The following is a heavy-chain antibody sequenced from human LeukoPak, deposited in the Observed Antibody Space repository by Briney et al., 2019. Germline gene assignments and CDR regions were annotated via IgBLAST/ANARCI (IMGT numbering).Heavy chain of an antibody. V-gene: IGHV3-66*01. CDR3: ASAVMGGTNY. D-gene: IGHD1-26*01. CDR1: GFTFSSYE. J-gene: IGHJ4*02. CDR2: IYSGGST. Sequence: PGGSLTLSCAASGFTFSSYEMDWVRQAPGKGLEWVSVIYSGGSTYYADSVKGRFTISRDNSMNTLYLQMNSLRAEDTAVYYCASAVMGGTNYWGQGTLVTVSS.